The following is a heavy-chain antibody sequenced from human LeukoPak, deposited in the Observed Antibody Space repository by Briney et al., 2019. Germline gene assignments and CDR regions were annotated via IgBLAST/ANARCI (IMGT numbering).Heavy chain of an antibody. Sequence: GSLRLSCVASGFSFSRYTMSWVRQAPGKGLEWVSSISFSSGDIYYADSMKGRFTITRDNAKNSLYLQMNSLRAEDTAVYYCARDKQWLVSGYFDYWGQGTLVAVSS. V-gene: IGHV3-21*01. CDR3: ARDKQWLVSGYFDY. D-gene: IGHD6-19*01. J-gene: IGHJ4*02. CDR1: GFSFSRYT. CDR2: ISFSSGDI.